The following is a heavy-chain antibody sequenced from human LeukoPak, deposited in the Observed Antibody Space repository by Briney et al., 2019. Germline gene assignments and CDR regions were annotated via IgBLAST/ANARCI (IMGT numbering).Heavy chain of an antibody. V-gene: IGHV1-2*02. J-gene: IGHJ2*01. CDR1: GYTFTGYY. CDR2: INLNTGGT. D-gene: IGHD2-2*01. CDR3: ASDRGYCTSTSCFEGYFDL. Sequence: ASVKVSCKASGYTFTGYYMHWVRQAPGQGLEWMGWINLNTGGTNYAQKFQGRVTLTRDTSISTAYMDLSSLRSDDPAVYYCASDRGYCTSTSCFEGYFDLWGRGTLVTVSS.